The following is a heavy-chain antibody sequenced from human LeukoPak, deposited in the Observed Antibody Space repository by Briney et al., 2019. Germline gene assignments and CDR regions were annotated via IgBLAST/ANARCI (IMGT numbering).Heavy chain of an antibody. CDR3: AKDISSPGYDSSGYYDY. CDR2: ISYDGSNK. V-gene: IGHV3-30*18. J-gene: IGHJ4*02. D-gene: IGHD3-22*01. Sequence: GGSLRLSCAASGFTFSSYGMHWVRQAPGKGLEWVAVISYDGSNKYYADSVKGRFTISRDNSKNTLYLQMNSLRAEDTAVYYCAKDISSPGYDSSGYYDYWGQGTLVTVSS. CDR1: GFTFSSYG.